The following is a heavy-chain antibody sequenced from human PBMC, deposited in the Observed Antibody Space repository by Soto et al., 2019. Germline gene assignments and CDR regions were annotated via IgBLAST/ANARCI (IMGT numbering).Heavy chain of an antibody. CDR3: ASSIVATEGVGDYYYYMDV. CDR1: GGSISSSSYY. V-gene: IGHV4-39*01. D-gene: IGHD5-12*01. CDR2: INYSGST. J-gene: IGHJ6*03. Sequence: SQTLSLTCTVSGGSISSSSYYWGWIRQPPRKGLEWIGSINYSGSTSYNPSFKSRVTISVDTSKNQFSLKLSSVTAADTAVYYCASSIVATEGVGDYYYYMDVWGKGTTVT.